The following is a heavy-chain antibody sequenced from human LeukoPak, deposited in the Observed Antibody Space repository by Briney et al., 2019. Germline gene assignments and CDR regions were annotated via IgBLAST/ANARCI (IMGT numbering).Heavy chain of an antibody. V-gene: IGHV5-51*01. CDR2: IYPGDSDT. J-gene: IGHJ4*02. Sequence: GESLKISCKGSGYSFTSYWIGRVRQMPGKGLEWMGIIYPGDSDTRYSPSFQGQVTISADKSISTAYLQWSSLKASDTAMYYCARHRGIAARPSYFDYWGQGTLVTVSS. CDR1: GYSFTSYW. CDR3: ARHRGIAARPSYFDY. D-gene: IGHD6-6*01.